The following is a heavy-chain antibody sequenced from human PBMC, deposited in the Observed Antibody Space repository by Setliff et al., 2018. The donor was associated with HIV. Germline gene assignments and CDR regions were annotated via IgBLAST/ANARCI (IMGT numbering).Heavy chain of an antibody. CDR1: GFTFSSYG. CDR2: ISGRAGRT. V-gene: IGHV3-23*01. J-gene: IGHJ4*02. Sequence: GSLRLSCAAFGFTFSSYGMSWVRQAPGKGLEWVSTISGRAGRTYYADSVTGRFTISRDSSKNTLYLQMNSLRAEYTAVYYCAKDVYVAKYYYGSSGYSGSYYFDYWGQGTLVTVSS. CDR3: AKDVYVAKYYYGSSGYSGSYYFDY. D-gene: IGHD3-22*01.